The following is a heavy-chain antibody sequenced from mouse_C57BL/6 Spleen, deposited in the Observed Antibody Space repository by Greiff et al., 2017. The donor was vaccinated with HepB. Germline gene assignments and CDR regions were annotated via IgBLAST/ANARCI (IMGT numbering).Heavy chain of an antibody. D-gene: IGHD2-4*01. Sequence: QVQLQQPGAELVKPGASVKLSCKASGYTFTSYWMQWVKQRPGQGLEWIGEIDPSDSYTNYNQKFKGKATLTVDTSSSTAYMQLSSLTSEDSAVDYCARRGDYDVMDYWGQGTSVTVSS. CDR3: ARRGDYDVMDY. CDR2: IDPSDSYT. V-gene: IGHV1-50*01. J-gene: IGHJ4*01. CDR1: GYTFTSYW.